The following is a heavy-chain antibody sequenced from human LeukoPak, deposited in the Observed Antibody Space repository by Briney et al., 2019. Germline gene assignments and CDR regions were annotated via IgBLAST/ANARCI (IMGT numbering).Heavy chain of an antibody. CDR2: IYENGGTT. J-gene: IGHJ4*02. CDR3: AKDFRIGCSAHFDY. V-gene: IGHV3-23*01. D-gene: IGHD6-19*01. CDR1: GFTFRSHA. Sequence: GGSLRLSCVGSGFTFRSHAMSWVRQAPEKGLEFVSGIYENGGTTYYADSVKGRFSISRDNSKNTLYLQMDSLRGEDTAVYYCAKDFRIGCSAHFDYWGQGTLVTVSS.